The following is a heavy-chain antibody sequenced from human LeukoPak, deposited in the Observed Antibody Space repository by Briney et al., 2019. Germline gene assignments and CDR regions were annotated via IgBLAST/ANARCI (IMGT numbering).Heavy chain of an antibody. Sequence: PSETLSLTCTVSGGSISSSSYYWGSIRQPPGKGLEWIGSIYYSGSTYYNPSLKSRVTISVDTSKNQFSLELSSVTAADTAVYYCAREFWSGYYSLYFDYWGQGSLVTVCS. V-gene: IGHV4-39*07. J-gene: IGHJ4*02. CDR3: AREFWSGYYSLYFDY. CDR1: GGSISSSSYY. D-gene: IGHD3-3*01. CDR2: IYYSGST.